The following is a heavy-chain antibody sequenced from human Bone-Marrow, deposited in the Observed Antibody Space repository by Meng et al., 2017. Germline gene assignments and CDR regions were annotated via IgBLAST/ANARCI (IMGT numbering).Heavy chain of an antibody. V-gene: IGHV1-2*02. J-gene: IGHJ6*02. CDR1: GYTFTGYY. CDR3: ARGAASDGDYANYYYYGMDF. D-gene: IGHD4-17*01. CDR2: INPNSGGT. Sequence: ASVKVSCKASGYTFTGYYMHWVRQAPGQGLEWMGWINPNSGGTNYAQKFQGRVTMTRDTSISTAYMELSRLISDDTAVYYCARGAASDGDYANYYYYGMDFWGQGTTVTVSS.